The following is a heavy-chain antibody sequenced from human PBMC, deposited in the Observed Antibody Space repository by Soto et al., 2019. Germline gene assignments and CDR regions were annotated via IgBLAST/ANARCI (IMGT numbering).Heavy chain of an antibody. CDR3: ARIASAGRGWDV. V-gene: IGHV3-7*01. CDR1: GFTFSRYW. Sequence: EVQLVESGGGLVQPGGSLRLSCAASGFTFSRYWMSWFRQAPVKGLEWLGNIKQDGSEKNYVDFMDGRFTISRDNAENSLYLQMNSLRAEDTAVYYCARIASAGRGWDVWGQGTTVVVSS. CDR2: IKQDGSEK. D-gene: IGHD6-13*01. J-gene: IGHJ6*02.